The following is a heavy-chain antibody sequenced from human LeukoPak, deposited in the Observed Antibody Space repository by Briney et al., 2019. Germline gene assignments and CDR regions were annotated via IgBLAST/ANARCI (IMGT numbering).Heavy chain of an antibody. Sequence: PSETLSLTCTVSGYSISRGYYWGWIRQPPGKGLEWIGSIYHSGSTYYNPSLKSRVTISGDTSKNQFSLKLISVTAADTAVYYCARDYQGGYGDKTVDYWGQGTLVTVSS. CDR3: ARDYQGGYGDKTVDY. V-gene: IGHV4-38-2*02. D-gene: IGHD5-18*01. CDR1: GYSISRGYY. J-gene: IGHJ4*02. CDR2: IYHSGST.